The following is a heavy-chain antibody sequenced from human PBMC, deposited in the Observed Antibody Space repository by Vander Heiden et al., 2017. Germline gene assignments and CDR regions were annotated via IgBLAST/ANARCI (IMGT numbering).Heavy chain of an antibody. CDR2: INHSGST. V-gene: IGHV4-34*01. J-gene: IGHJ4*02. Sequence: QVQLQQRGAGLLKPSETLSLTCAVYGGSFSGYYWSWIRQPPGKGLEWIGEINHSGSTNYNPSLKSRVTISVDTSKNQFSLKLSSVTAADTAVYYCAIWGGDHPWDYWVEGTLVTVSS. CDR1: GGSFSGYY. CDR3: AIWGGDHPWDY. D-gene: IGHD3-16*01.